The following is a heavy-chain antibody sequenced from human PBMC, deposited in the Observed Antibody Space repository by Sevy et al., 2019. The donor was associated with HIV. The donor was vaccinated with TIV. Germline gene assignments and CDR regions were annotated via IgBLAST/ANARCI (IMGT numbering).Heavy chain of an antibody. CDR3: ASTIVGATRTPKGAFDI. V-gene: IGHV3-33*01. J-gene: IGHJ3*02. Sequence: GGSLSLTCAASGFTFSSNGIHWVRKPPATGLGWVAVVWNDGSNKDYANPVKGGFTISRDNSKNTLYLQMNSLRAEDTAVYYCASTIVGATRTPKGAFDIWGQGTMVTVSS. D-gene: IGHD1-26*01. CDR1: GFTFSSNG. CDR2: VWNDGSNK.